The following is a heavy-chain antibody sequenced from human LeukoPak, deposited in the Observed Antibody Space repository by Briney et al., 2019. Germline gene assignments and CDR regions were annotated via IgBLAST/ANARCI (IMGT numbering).Heavy chain of an antibody. J-gene: IGHJ4*02. D-gene: IGHD2-21*02. CDR2: ISAYNGNT. CDR1: GYTFTSYD. V-gene: IGHV1-18*01. CDR3: ARGPGGGDKGLYFDY. Sequence: ASVKVSCKASGYTFTSYDINWVRQATGQGLEWMGWISAYNGNTNYAQKLQGRVTMTTDTSTSTAYMELRSLRSDDTAVYYCARGPGGGDKGLYFDYWGQGTLVTVSS.